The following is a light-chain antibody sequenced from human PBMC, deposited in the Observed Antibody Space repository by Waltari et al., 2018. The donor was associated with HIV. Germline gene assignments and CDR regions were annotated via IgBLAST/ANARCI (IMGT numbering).Light chain of an antibody. CDR2: GNN. V-gene: IGLV1-40*01. J-gene: IGLJ3*02. Sequence: QSVLTQPPSVSGAPGQGVTISCTGNIPNIGAGYDVHWYQQLLETAPTLLIFGNNNRPSVGPARFSSAKSATSASLAITGLHVEDEGDYYCQSYDNSLSGPVFGGGTKVTVL. CDR3: QSYDNSLSGPV. CDR1: IPNIGAGYD.